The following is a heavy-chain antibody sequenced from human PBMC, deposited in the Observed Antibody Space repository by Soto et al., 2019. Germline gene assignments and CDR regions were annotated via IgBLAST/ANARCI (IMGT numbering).Heavy chain of an antibody. CDR1: GGSISSSSYY. D-gene: IGHD6-13*01. V-gene: IGHV4-39*01. J-gene: IGHJ2*01. Sequence: QLQLQESGPGLVKPSETLSLTCTVSGGSISSSSYYWGWIRQPPGKGLEWIGSMDYSGSTYYNPSLKSRVTISVDTSKNQCSLKLSSVNATDTAVYYCARHSSSWYVGWYFDLWGRGTLVTVSS. CDR3: ARHSSSWYVGWYFDL. CDR2: MDYSGST.